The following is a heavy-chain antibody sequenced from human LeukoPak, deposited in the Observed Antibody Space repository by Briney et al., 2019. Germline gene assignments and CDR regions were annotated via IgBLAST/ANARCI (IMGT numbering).Heavy chain of an antibody. J-gene: IGHJ5*02. Sequence: PGGSLRLSCSASGFTFSSYAMHWVRQAPGKGLEYVSAISSNGGSTYYADSVKGRFTISRDNSKNTLYLQMSSLRAEDTAVYYCAKGLGYCSSTSCYGNWFDPWGQGTLVTVSS. D-gene: IGHD2-2*01. V-gene: IGHV3-64D*06. CDR3: AKGLGYCSSTSCYGNWFDP. CDR2: ISSNGGST. CDR1: GFTFSSYA.